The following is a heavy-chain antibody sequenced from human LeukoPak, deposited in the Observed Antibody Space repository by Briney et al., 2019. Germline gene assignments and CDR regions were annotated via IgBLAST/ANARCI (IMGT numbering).Heavy chain of an antibody. V-gene: IGHV3-23*01. CDR1: GFTFSSYA. CDR2: ISGSGGST. D-gene: IGHD1-26*01. CDR3: AKDRWELLEGSYFDY. J-gene: IGHJ4*02. Sequence: GGSLRLSCAASGFTFSSYAMSWVRQAPGKGLEWVSAISGSGGSTYYADSVEGRFTISRDNSKNTLYLQMNSLRAEDTAVYYCAKDRWELLEGSYFDYWGQGTLVTVSS.